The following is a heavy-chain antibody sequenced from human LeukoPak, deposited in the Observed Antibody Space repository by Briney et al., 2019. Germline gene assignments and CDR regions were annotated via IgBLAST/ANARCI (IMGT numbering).Heavy chain of an antibody. CDR3: ARFGYCSSTSCYGDAFDI. J-gene: IGHJ3*02. V-gene: IGHV1-8*03. D-gene: IGHD2-2*01. CDR2: MNPNSGNT. Sequence: ASVKVSCKASGYTFTSYYMHWVRQATGQGLEWMGWMNPNSGNTGYAQKFQGRVTITRNTSISTAYMELSSLRSEDTAVYYCARFGYCSSTSCYGDAFDIWGQGTMVTVSS. CDR1: GYTFTSYY.